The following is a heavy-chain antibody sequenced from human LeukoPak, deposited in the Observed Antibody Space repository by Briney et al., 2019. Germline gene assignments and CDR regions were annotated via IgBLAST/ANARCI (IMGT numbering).Heavy chain of an antibody. CDR2: IYSGGST. D-gene: IGHD4-17*01. J-gene: IGHJ4*02. CDR1: GFTVSSNY. Sequence: PGGSLRLSCAASGFTVSSNYMSWVRQAPGKGLEWVSVIYSGGSTYYADSVKGRFTISRDNSKNTLYLQMNSLRAEDTAVYYCARGRRGYGDCFDYWGQGTLVTVSS. CDR3: ARGRRGYGDCFDY. V-gene: IGHV3-66*02.